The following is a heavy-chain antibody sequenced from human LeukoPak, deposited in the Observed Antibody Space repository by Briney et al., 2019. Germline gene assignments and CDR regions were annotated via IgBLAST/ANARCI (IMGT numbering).Heavy chain of an antibody. CDR1: DGSINSYY. CDR2: IYHSGST. J-gene: IGHJ6*02. CDR3: AREMGVVTAHGIDV. V-gene: IGHV4-59*12. Sequence: SETLSLTCSVSDGSINSYYWNWIRRPPGKGLEWIGEIYHSGSTNYNPSLKSRVTISVDKSKNQFSLELSSVAAADTALYYCAREMGVVTAHGIDVWGQGTTVTVSS. D-gene: IGHD4-23*01.